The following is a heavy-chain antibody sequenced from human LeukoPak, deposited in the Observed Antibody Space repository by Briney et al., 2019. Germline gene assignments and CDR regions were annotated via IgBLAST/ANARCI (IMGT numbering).Heavy chain of an antibody. CDR1: GGSISSYY. CDR3: ARGYYDFWSGYYTAFDI. V-gene: IGHV4-4*07. J-gene: IGHJ3*02. D-gene: IGHD3-3*01. CDR2: IYTSGST. Sequence: PSETLSLTCTVSGGSISSYYWSWIRQPAGKGLEWIGRIYTSGSTNYNPSLKSRVTMSVDTSKNQFSLKLSSVTAADTAVYYCARGYYDFWSGYYTAFDIWGQGTMVTVSS.